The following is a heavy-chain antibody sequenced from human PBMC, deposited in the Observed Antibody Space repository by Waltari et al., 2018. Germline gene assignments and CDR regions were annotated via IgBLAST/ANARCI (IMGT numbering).Heavy chain of an antibody. J-gene: IGHJ1*01. CDR3: AICSSTSCYTLHRTEYFQH. Sequence: QVQLVQSGAEVKKPGASVKVPCKASGYTFTSYDLNWVRHATGPGLEWMEWMNPNSGNTGYAQKFQGRVTMTRNTSISTAYMELSSLRSEDTAVYYCAICSSTSCYTLHRTEYFQHWGQGTLVTVSS. V-gene: IGHV1-8*01. D-gene: IGHD2-2*02. CDR2: MNPNSGNT. CDR1: GYTFTSYD.